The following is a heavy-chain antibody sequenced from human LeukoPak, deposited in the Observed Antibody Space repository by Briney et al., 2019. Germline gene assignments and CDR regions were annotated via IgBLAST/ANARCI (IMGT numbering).Heavy chain of an antibody. CDR2: ISWNSGYI. CDR3: AKGHIGSGSYYYFDY. V-gene: IGHV3-9*01. D-gene: IGHD3-10*01. Sequence: GRSLRLSCAASGFTFDDYGMHWVRQAPGKGLEWVSGISWNSGYIGYADSVKGRFTISRDNAKKSLYLQMNSLRAEDTALYYCAKGHIGSGSYYYFDYWGQGTLVTVSS. J-gene: IGHJ4*02. CDR1: GFTFDDYG.